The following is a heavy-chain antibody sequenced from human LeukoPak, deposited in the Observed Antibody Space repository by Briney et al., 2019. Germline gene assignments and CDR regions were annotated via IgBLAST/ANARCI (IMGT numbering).Heavy chain of an antibody. D-gene: IGHD6-19*01. Sequence: GGSLRLSCAASGSTFSTYSMNWVRQAPGKGLEWVSYISSSSSTIYYADSVKGRFTISRDNANNSLYLQMSSLRAEDTAVYYCARGHSSGWYHAFDIWGRGTMVTVSS. V-gene: IGHV3-48*01. CDR1: GSTFSTYS. J-gene: IGHJ3*02. CDR3: ARGHSSGWYHAFDI. CDR2: ISSSSSTI.